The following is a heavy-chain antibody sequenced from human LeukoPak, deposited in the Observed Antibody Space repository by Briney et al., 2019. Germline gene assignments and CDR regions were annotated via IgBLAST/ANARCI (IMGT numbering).Heavy chain of an antibody. CDR3: ARDGAVYPYYDFWSGEH. Sequence: ASVKVSCKASGGTFSSSVISWVRQAPGQGLEWMGRIIPTFGTANYAQKFQGRVTITTDESTSTAYMELSSLRSEDTAVYYCARDGAVYPYYDFWSGEHWGQGTLVTVSS. J-gene: IGHJ4*02. D-gene: IGHD3-3*01. V-gene: IGHV1-69*05. CDR1: GGTFSSSV. CDR2: IIPTFGTA.